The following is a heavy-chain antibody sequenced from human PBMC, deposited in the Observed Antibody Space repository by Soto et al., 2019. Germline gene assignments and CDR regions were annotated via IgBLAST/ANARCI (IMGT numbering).Heavy chain of an antibody. Sequence: LRETLSLTCAVSGGSISSSNGLSWVSHPPGKEREWIGEGCQRGSSKYNPSRKRRVSIAADKSKNQCSLKLSSVTAADTVVYYCARNSVSSSGWFDPRGQGTLVTVSS. D-gene: IGHD6-6*01. CDR1: GGSISSSNG. CDR2: GCQRGSS. J-gene: IGHJ5*02. CDR3: ARNSVSSSGWFDP. V-gene: IGHV4-4*02.